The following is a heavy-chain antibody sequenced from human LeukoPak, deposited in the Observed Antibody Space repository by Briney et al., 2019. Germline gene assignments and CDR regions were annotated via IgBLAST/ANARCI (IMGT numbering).Heavy chain of an antibody. CDR2: INHSGST. J-gene: IGHJ4*02. CDR1: GGSFSGYY. V-gene: IGHV4-34*01. CDR3: ARGTAPFDY. Sequence: SETLSLTCAVYGGSFSGYYWSWIRQPPGKGLEWVGEINHSGSTNYNPSLKSRVTISVDTSKNQFSLKLSSVTAADTAVYYCARGTAPFDYWGQGTLVTVSS.